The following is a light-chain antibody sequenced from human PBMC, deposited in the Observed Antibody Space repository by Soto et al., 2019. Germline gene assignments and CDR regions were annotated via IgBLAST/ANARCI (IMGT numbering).Light chain of an antibody. CDR3: HNRFNWPWK. J-gene: IGKJ1*01. CDR2: DAS. V-gene: IGKV3-11*01. Sequence: EIVSTQSPGTLSFSPVYIATLSCRASQSVMRYLAWYQQKPGQAPRLLIYDASYRATDTPARFSGSGSETDFTLTISNLEPEDFAVYYCHNRFNWPWKFGQGNKVDIK. CDR1: QSVMRY.